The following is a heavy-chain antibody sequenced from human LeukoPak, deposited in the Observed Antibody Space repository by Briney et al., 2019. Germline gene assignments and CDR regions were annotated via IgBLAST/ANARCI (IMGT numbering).Heavy chain of an antibody. V-gene: IGHV1-46*01. CDR1: GYTFTSDY. J-gene: IGHJ4*02. CDR3: ARGHRRAAAGILRVLGLGY. CDR2: INPSGGST. Sequence: ASVRVSCTASGYTFTSDYMHWGRQAPGQGLEWMGVINPSGGSTSYAQKFQGRVTMTRDTSTSTVYMELSSLRSEDTAVYYCARGHRRAAAGILRVLGLGYWGQGTLVTVSS. D-gene: IGHD6-13*01.